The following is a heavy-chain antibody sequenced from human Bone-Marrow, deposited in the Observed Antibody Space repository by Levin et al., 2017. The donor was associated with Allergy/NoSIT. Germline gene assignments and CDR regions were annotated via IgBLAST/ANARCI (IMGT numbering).Heavy chain of an antibody. CDR3: ARTINPLTGWFDP. CDR1: GTSITSNTYY. J-gene: IGHJ5*02. D-gene: IGHD5-24*01. Sequence: SETLSLTCSVSGTSITSNTYYWGWIRQPPGKGLEWIATVYYSGSTYYNPSLESRVTISVDTSKSQFSLRLTSVTAADTAVYYCARTINPLTGWFDPWGQGTLVTVSS. V-gene: IGHV4-39*01. CDR2: VYYSGST.